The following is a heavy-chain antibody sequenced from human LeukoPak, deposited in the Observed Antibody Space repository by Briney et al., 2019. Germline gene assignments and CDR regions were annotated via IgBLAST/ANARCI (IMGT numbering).Heavy chain of an antibody. J-gene: IGHJ4*02. D-gene: IGHD3-10*01. CDR3: ARVGGDYFDY. Sequence: PGGSLRLSCAASGFTFSSYVMHWVRQAPGKGLEWVAIISYDGSNEYYADSVKGRFTISRDNSKNTLYLQMGSLRGEDMAVYYCARVGGDYFDYWGQGTLVTVSS. CDR1: GFTFSSYV. CDR2: ISYDGSNE. V-gene: IGHV3-30*14.